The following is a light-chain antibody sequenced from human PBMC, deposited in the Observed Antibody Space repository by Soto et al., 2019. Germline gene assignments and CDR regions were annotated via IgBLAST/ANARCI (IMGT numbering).Light chain of an antibody. CDR3: QQYNNWPPWT. Sequence: DIQMTQSPSTLSASVGDRVTITCRASQSISSWLAWYQQKPGKATKLLIYKASSLESGVPSRFSGSGSGTEFTLTISSLQSEDFAVYYCQQYNNWPPWTFGQGTKVDIK. CDR2: KAS. V-gene: IGKV1-5*03. J-gene: IGKJ1*01. CDR1: QSISSW.